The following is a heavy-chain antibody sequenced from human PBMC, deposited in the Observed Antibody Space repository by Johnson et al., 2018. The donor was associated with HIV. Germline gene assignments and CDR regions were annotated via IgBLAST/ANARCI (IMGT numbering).Heavy chain of an antibody. CDR2: ISDDGSNK. CDR3: ARGYILTGYSGAFDM. V-gene: IGHV3-30*14. D-gene: IGHD3-9*01. J-gene: IGHJ3*02. CDR1: GFRFSTYA. Sequence: QVQLEESGGGVVQPGRSLRLSCAASGFRFSTYALHWVRQTPGKGLEWVALISDDGSNKYYADYVKGRFTISRDNSKNTVYLQMNSLRAEDTAIYYCARGYILTGYSGAFDMWGQGTMVTVSS.